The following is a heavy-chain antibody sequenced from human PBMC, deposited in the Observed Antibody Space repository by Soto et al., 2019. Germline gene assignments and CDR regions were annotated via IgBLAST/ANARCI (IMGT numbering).Heavy chain of an antibody. D-gene: IGHD6-13*01. Sequence: EVQMLESGGGLVQPGGSLRLSCEVSGFSFISYALSWVRQAPGKGLEWVSLISGSGGSRNNADSVKGRFTISRAYSRETLFLQINTLRAEDTAVYNCAGNWGVAKSSAAFEIGGQGTTVTVSS. CDR3: AGNWGVAKSSAAFEI. V-gene: IGHV3-23*01. CDR1: GFSFISYA. J-gene: IGHJ3*02. CDR2: ISGSGGSR.